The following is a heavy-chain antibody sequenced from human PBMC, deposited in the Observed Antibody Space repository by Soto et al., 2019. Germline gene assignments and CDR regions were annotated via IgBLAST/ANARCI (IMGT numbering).Heavy chain of an antibody. Sequence: PWGPQSLPWGAAWGNFVDHYILWIRQAPGKGLEWVSYITFGSTMYYADSVKGRFTISRDNAKNSLYLQMNSLTAEDTAVYYCARGNALYDYWGQGTLVTSPQ. CDR2: ITFGSTM. V-gene: IGHV3-11*01. J-gene: IGHJ4*02. D-gene: IGHD1-1*01. CDR3: ARGNALYDY. CDR1: WGNFVDHY.